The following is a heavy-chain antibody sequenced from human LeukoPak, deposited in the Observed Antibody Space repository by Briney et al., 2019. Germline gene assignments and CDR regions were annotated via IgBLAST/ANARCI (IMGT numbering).Heavy chain of an antibody. D-gene: IGHD3-3*01. V-gene: IGHV3-11*04. CDR3: ARGPYTDDFWSGYYTGQDY. J-gene: IGHJ4*02. Sequence: PGGSLRLSCAASGFTFSDYYMSWIRQAPGKGLEWVSYISSSGSTIYYADSVKGRFTISRDNAKNSLYLQMNSLRAEDTAVYYCARGPYTDDFWSGYYTGQDYWGQGTLVTVSS. CDR1: GFTFSDYY. CDR2: ISSSGSTI.